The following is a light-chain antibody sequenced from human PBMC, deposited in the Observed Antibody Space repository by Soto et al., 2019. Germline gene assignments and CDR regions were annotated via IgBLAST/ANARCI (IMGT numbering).Light chain of an antibody. CDR3: KQYKNWPWA. J-gene: IGKJ1*01. Sequence: EKVMTQSPATLTVSPGERATLSCRASQSVSSNLAWYQQKPGQAPRLLIYGASTRATGIPARFSGSGSGTEFTLAINSLQSEDSAVYYCKQYKNWPWAFGQGTKVEIK. CDR2: GAS. CDR1: QSVSSN. V-gene: IGKV3-15*01.